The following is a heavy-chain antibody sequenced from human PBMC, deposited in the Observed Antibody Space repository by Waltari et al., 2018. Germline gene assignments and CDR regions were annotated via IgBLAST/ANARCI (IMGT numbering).Heavy chain of an antibody. J-gene: IGHJ4*02. V-gene: IGHV1-69*08. CDR1: GGTFSSYA. Sequence: QVQLVQSGSAVKKPGSSVKVSCKASGGTFSSYAISWVRQAPGQGFEWMGRIIPIFGTANYAQKFQGRVTITADKSTSTAYMELSSLRSEDTAVYYCAREGYYYDSSGSYRYYFDYWGQGTLVTVSS. CDR3: AREGYYYDSSGSYRYYFDY. CDR2: IIPIFGTA. D-gene: IGHD3-22*01.